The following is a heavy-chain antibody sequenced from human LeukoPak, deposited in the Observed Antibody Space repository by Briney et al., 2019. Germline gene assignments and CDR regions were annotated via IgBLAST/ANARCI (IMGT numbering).Heavy chain of an antibody. CDR3: ARHTGHMQYNSSFKFDY. D-gene: IGHD6-6*01. CDR1: GGSISSNYNY. V-gene: IGHV4-39*01. Sequence: SETLSLTCTVSGGSISSNYNYWGWIRQPPRKGLEWIGSIYYSGSTYYNPSLKSRVTISVDTSKNQFSLKLSSVTAADTAVYYCARHTGHMQYNSSFKFDYWGQGTLVTVSS. CDR2: IYYSGST. J-gene: IGHJ4*02.